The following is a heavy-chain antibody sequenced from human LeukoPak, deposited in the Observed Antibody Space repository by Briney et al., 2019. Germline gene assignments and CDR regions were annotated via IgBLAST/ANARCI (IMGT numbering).Heavy chain of an antibody. J-gene: IGHJ5*02. CDR3: ATRGYCSGGSCYRPGGFDP. CDR2: MNPNSGNT. CDR1: GYTFTSYD. V-gene: IGHV1-8*01. Sequence: ASVKVSCKASGYTFTSYDINWVRQATGQGLEWMGWMNPNSGNTGYAQKCQARVTMTRITSISTAYMELSSLRSEDTAVYYCATRGYCSGGSCYRPGGFDPWGQGTLVTVAS. D-gene: IGHD2-15*01.